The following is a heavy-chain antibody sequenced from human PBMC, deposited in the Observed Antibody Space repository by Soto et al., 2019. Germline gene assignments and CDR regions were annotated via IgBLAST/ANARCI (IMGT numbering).Heavy chain of an antibody. CDR3: ARFWGGTTTNY. CDR2: ISDSGSTI. J-gene: IGHJ4*02. Sequence: PGGSLRLSCAASGFTFSTYEMNWVRQAPGKGLEWVSYISDSGSTIYYADSVKGRFTISRDNAKNSLYLQMNSLRAEDTAVYCCARFWGGTTTNYWGQGTLVTVSS. D-gene: IGHD1-1*01. CDR1: GFTFSTYE. V-gene: IGHV3-48*03.